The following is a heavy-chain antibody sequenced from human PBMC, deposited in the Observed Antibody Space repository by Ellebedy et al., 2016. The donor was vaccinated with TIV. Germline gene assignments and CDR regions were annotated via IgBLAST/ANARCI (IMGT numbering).Heavy chain of an antibody. CDR3: ARDWTYGGGGRHDAFDL. V-gene: IGHV3-33*01. D-gene: IGHD4/OR15-4a*01. J-gene: IGHJ3*01. CDR1: GFIFDAYG. Sequence: PGGSLRLSCAGSGFIFDAYGVHRVRQAPGKGLEWVALIWYDGSKTDYTDSVKGRFTISRDNSEKTLYLQMDSLRSEDTAMYYCARDWTYGGGGRHDAFDLWGQGTMVTVSS. CDR2: IWYDGSKT.